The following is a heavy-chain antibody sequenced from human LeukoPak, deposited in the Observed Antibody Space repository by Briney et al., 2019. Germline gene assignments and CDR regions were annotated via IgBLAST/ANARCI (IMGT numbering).Heavy chain of an antibody. CDR2: ISAYNGNT. D-gene: IGHD1-1*01. V-gene: IGHV1-18*01. J-gene: IGHJ6*03. CDR1: GYTFTSYG. Sequence: GASVKVSCKASGYTFTSYGISWVRQAPGQGLEWMGWISAYNGNTNYAQKLQGRVTMTTDTSTSTAYMELRSLRSDDTAVYYCARSRPERPKYYYYYMDVWGKGTTVTISS. CDR3: ARSRPERPKYYYYYMDV.